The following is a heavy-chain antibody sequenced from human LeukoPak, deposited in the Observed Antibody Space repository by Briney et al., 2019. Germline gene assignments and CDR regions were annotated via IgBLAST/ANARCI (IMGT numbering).Heavy chain of an antibody. CDR2: IKQDGSEK. J-gene: IGHJ4*02. CDR3: ATDGGPFDN. Sequence: PGGSLRLPCAASGFTFSSYWMSWVRQAPGKGLEWVANIKQDGSEKYYVDSVKGRFTISRDNAKKSVYLQMNSLRGEDTAMYYCATDGGPFDNWGQGTLVTVSS. V-gene: IGHV3-7*01. D-gene: IGHD3-3*01. CDR1: GFTFSSYW.